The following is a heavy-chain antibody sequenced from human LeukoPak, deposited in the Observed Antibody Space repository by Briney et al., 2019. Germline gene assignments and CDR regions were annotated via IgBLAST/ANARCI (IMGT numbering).Heavy chain of an antibody. Sequence: GRSLRLSCAASGFTFDDYAMHWVRQAPGKGLEWVSGISWNSGSIGYADSVKGRCTISRDNAKNSLYLQMNSMRAEDMALYYCAKASGYSYGYGFDYWGQGTLVTVSS. CDR3: AKASGYSYGYGFDY. J-gene: IGHJ4*02. CDR2: ISWNSGSI. D-gene: IGHD5-18*01. CDR1: GFTFDDYA. V-gene: IGHV3-9*03.